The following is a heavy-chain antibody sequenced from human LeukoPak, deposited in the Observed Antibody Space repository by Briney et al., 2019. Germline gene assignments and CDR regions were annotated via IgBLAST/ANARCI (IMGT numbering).Heavy chain of an antibody. D-gene: IGHD3-22*01. J-gene: IGHJ4*02. CDR2: MYYSGST. CDR3: ARQYYDSTGYYYFDY. Sequence: TSETLSLTCTVSGDFITGSTYYWVWIRQPPGKGLEWIGSMYYSGSTYSNPSLRSRVTMSADTSKNQFSLNLKSVTAADTAVYYCARQYYDSTGYYYFDYWGQGTLVTVSS. V-gene: IGHV4-39*01. CDR1: GDFITGSTYY.